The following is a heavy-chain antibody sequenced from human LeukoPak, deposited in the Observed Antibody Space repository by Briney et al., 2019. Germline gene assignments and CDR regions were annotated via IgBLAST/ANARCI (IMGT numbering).Heavy chain of an antibody. J-gene: IGHJ4*02. Sequence: GGSLRLSCAASGFTFSSYSMSWVRQAPGKGLEWVANIKQDGSEKYYVDSVKGRFTISRDSWKNTLFLQMSGLRTEDTAVYYCARWAGGQQVIPLFDYWDQGALVTVSS. CDR2: IKQDGSEK. D-gene: IGHD6-13*01. CDR1: GFTFSSYS. V-gene: IGHV3-7*01. CDR3: ARWAGGQQVIPLFDY.